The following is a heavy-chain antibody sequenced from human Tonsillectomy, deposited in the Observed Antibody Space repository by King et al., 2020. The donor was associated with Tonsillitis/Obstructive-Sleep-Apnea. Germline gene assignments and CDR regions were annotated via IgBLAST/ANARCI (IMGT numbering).Heavy chain of an antibody. V-gene: IGHV1-58*01. CDR3: AADGRGTTMAYYYYYRMDV. D-gene: IGHD1-1*01. Sequence: QLVQSGPEVQKPGTSVKVSCKASGFIFNTSAVQWVRQARGQPLEWIGWIVVGSGYTNYAQKFQERVIITRDMSTRTAYMELSSLGSEDTAVYYCAADGRGTTMAYYYYYRMDVWGKGTTVTVSS. CDR1: GFIFNTSA. J-gene: IGHJ6*04. CDR2: IVVGSGYT.